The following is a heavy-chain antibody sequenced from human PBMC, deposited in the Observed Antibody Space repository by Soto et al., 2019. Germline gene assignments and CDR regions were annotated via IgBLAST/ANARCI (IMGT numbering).Heavy chain of an antibody. V-gene: IGHV2-5*01. J-gene: IGHJ5*02. CDR2: IYWNDDK. Sequence: PTLVNPTQTLTLTCTFSGFSLSTSGVGVGWIRQPPGKALEWLALIYWNDDKRYSPSLKSRLTITKDTSKNQVVLTMTNMDPVDTATYYCAHRPDSSGYYHTGWFDPWGQGTLVTVSS. D-gene: IGHD3-22*01. CDR3: AHRPDSSGYYHTGWFDP. CDR1: GFSLSTSGVG.